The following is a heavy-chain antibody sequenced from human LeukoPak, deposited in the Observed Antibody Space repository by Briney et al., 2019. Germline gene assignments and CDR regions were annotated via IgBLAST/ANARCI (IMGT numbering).Heavy chain of an antibody. CDR3: ARDGGSSWYFDY. CDR2: ISSSGNTT. V-gene: IGHV3-48*03. Sequence: GGSLRLSCAASGFTLSSYEMNWVRQAPGKGLEWVSYISSSGNTTYHADSVKGRFTISRDNAKNSLYLQMSSLRAEDTAVYYCARDGGSSWYFDYWGQGTLVTVSS. J-gene: IGHJ4*02. D-gene: IGHD6-13*01. CDR1: GFTLSSYE.